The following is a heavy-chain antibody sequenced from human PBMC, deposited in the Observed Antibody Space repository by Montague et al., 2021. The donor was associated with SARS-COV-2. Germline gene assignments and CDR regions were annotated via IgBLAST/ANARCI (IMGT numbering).Heavy chain of an antibody. J-gene: IGHJ3*02. D-gene: IGHD3-22*01. Sequence: SETLSLTCAVSDGSISSPNWWNWVRQPPGKGLEWIGEIYYTGNTYYNPSLKSRVTIFVDTSKNQFSLKLSSVTAADTAVYYCASPTYYYDSSGSDAFDIWGQGTMVTVSS. CDR1: DGSISSPNW. V-gene: IGHV4-4*02. CDR2: IYYTGNT. CDR3: ASPTYYYDSSGSDAFDI.